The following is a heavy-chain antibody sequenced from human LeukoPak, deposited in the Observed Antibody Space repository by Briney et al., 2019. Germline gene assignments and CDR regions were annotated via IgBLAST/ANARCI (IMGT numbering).Heavy chain of an antibody. CDR3: AKGTCGGDCYYYFDY. V-gene: IGHV3-30-3*01. D-gene: IGHD2-21*02. CDR1: GFTFSLYT. J-gene: IGHJ4*02. CDR2: ISSTGNNK. Sequence: GGSLRLSCAASGFTFSLYTMHWVRQAPGKGLEWVALISSTGNNKYFAESVRGRFTISRDNSKNTLHLQMSSLRAEDTAVYYCAKGTCGGDCYYYFDYWGQGTLVTVSS.